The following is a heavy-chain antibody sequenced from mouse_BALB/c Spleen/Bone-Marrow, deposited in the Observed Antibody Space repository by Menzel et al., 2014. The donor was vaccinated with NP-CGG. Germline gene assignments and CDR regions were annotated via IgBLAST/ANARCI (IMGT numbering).Heavy chain of an antibody. CDR2: SRNKAKYYTT. CDR1: GFTFSDFC. V-gene: IGHV7-1*02. Sequence: EVQLVEPGGGLVQPGDSLRLSCATSGFTFSDFCMEWVRQPPGKRLEWIAASRNKAKYYTTEYSASVKGRFIVSRDTSQGVLYLQMNALRAEDTAIYYCARDVGYGNYFVYWGQGTLVTVSA. D-gene: IGHD2-10*02. CDR3: ARDVGYGNYFVY. J-gene: IGHJ3*01.